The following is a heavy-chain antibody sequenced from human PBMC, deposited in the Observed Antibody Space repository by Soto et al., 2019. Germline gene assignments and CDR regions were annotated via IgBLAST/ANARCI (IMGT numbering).Heavy chain of an antibody. Sequence: EVQLVESGGGLVKPGGSLRLSCAASGFTFSSYSMNWVRQAPGKGLEWVSSISSSSSYIYYADSVKGRFTISRDNAKNSLYLQMNSLRAEDTDVYYCARARPGNAFDIWGQGTMVTVSS. CDR2: ISSSSSYI. CDR3: ARARPGNAFDI. V-gene: IGHV3-21*01. CDR1: GFTFSSYS. D-gene: IGHD1-26*01. J-gene: IGHJ3*02.